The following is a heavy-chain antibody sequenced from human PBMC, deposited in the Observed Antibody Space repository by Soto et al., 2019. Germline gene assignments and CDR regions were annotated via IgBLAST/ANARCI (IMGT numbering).Heavy chain of an antibody. CDR1: GGSISSGDYF. D-gene: IGHD2-21*02. J-gene: IGHJ3*02. V-gene: IGHV4-30-4*01. CDR3: ARQWGGVVVVTAESRHAFDI. CDR2: IYYSGST. Sequence: QVQLQESGPGLVKPSQTLSLTCTVSGGSISSGDYFWSWIRQPPGKGLEWIGYIYYSGSTYYNPFLKRQLTQPIDTSKNQFSLKLSSVPAADPAVYYCARQWGGVVVVTAESRHAFDIWGQGTMVTVSS.